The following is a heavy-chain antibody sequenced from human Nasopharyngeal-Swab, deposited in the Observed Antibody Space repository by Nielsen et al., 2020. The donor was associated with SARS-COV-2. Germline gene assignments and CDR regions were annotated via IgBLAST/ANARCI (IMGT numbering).Heavy chain of an antibody. D-gene: IGHD3-16*01. CDR2: IKSKGSGGTT. J-gene: IGHJ4*02. V-gene: IGHV3-23*01. CDR1: GFTFSSYA. CDR3: ARDEGAHNS. Sequence: GESLKISCAASGFTFSSYAMSWVRQAPGKGLEWVARIKSKGSGGTTDYAAPVKGRFTISRDNAKNSLYLQMDSLRGEDTAVYYCARDEGAHNSWGQGTLVTVSS.